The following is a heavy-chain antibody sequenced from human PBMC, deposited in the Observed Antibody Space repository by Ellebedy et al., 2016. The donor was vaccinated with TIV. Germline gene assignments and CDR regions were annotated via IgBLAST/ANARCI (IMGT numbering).Heavy chain of an antibody. CDR1: SGSFSGYY. V-gene: IGHV4-34*01. CDR2: INHSGST. J-gene: IGHJ4*02. D-gene: IGHD3-16*02. Sequence: SETLSLXXAVYSGSFSGYYWSWIRQPPGKGLEWIGEINHSGSTNYNPSLKSRVTISVDTSKNQFSLKLSSVTAADTAVYYCARGQPLGGVIVILDYWGQGTLVTVSS. CDR3: ARGQPLGGVIVILDY.